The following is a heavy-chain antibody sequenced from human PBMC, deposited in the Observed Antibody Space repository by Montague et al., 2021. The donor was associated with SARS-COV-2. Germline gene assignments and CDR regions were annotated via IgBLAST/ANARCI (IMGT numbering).Heavy chain of an antibody. V-gene: IGHV4-59*02. CDR3: ARETMTADAFDI. CDR2: FYSVGST. D-gene: IGHD1-14*01. J-gene: IGHJ3*02. CDR1: GASVGSSD. Sequence: SETLSLTCTVSGASVGSSDWGWIRQSPGKGLEWIGYFYSVGSTDYNPSLKSRATISRDTSKNQFSLKVRSATAADTAVYYCARETMTADAFDIWGQGKLVTVSS.